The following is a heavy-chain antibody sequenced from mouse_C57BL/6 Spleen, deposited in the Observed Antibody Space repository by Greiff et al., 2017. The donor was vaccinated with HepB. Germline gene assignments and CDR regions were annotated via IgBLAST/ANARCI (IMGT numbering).Heavy chain of an antibody. CDR3: VSGGGLYDMDV. Sequence: QVQLQQPGAELVMPGASVKLSCEASGYTFTSYWMHWVKQRPGQGLEWIGEIDPSDSYTNYNQKFKGKSTLTVDKSSSTAYMQLSSLTSEDSAVYYCVSGGGLYDMDVWGKGTSVTVSS. V-gene: IGHV1-69*01. CDR2: IDPSDSYT. CDR1: GYTFTSYW. J-gene: IGHJ4*01.